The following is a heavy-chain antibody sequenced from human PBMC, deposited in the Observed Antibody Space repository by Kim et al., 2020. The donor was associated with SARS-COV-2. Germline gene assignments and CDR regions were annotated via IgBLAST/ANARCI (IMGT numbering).Heavy chain of an antibody. V-gene: IGHV1-3*01. J-gene: IGHJ4*02. CDR2: INAVDGNT. D-gene: IGHD4-4*01. CDR1: GYTFTNYA. Sequence: ASVKVSCKASGYTFTNYAIHWVRRAPGQRLEWMGWINAVDGNTKYSQKFQGRVTITRDTSASTAYMELSSLRSEDTAMYYCARDRLTTVSTFDYWGQGTLVTVSS. CDR3: ARDRLTTVSTFDY.